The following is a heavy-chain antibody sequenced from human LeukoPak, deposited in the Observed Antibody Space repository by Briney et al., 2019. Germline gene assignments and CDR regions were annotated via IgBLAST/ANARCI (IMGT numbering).Heavy chain of an antibody. CDR1: GGSISSYY. D-gene: IGHD3-10*01. J-gene: IGHJ4*02. CDR3: ARVRGVIISPFDY. Sequence: SETLSLTCTVSGGSISSYYWSWIRQPPGKGLEWIGYIYYSGSTNYNPSLKSRVTISVDTSKNQFSLKLSSVTAADTAVYYCARVRGVIISPFDYWGQGTLVTVSS. V-gene: IGHV4-59*01. CDR2: IYYSGST.